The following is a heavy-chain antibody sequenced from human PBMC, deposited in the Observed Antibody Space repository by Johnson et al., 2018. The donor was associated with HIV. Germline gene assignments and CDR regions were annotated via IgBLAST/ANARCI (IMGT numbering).Heavy chain of an antibody. V-gene: IGHV3-30*18. Sequence: QVQLVESGGGLVQPGGSLRLSCAASGFIISSYWMSWVRQSPGKGLEWVAGISFDGSNKHYGDSVKGRFTISRDNSKNTLYLQMNSLRAEDTAVYYCAKSPGRNEPLDAFDIWGQGTMVTVSS. CDR1: GFIISSYW. J-gene: IGHJ3*02. CDR2: ISFDGSNK. CDR3: AKSPGRNEPLDAFDI. D-gene: IGHD1-1*01.